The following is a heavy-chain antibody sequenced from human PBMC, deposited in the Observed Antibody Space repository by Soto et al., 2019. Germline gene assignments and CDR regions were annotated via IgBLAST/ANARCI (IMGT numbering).Heavy chain of an antibody. V-gene: IGHV3-33*08. J-gene: IGHJ5*02. CDR3: VRRAVGGWLDP. Sequence: PGGSLRLSCEACGFDFSSRVMHWVRQGPGKAPEWVAVIASDGRYKYYSDSVKGRFTISRDNSKYTVDLQIDSLRPDDTAVYYCVRRAVGGWLDPWGLGTVVTVSS. CDR2: IASDGRYK. CDR1: GFDFSSRV.